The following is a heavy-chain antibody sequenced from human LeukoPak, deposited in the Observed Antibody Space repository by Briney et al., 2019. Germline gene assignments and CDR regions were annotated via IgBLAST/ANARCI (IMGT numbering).Heavy chain of an antibody. CDR1: GGSISSYY. V-gene: IGHV4-34*01. Sequence: SETLSLTCTVSGGSISSYYWSWIRQPPGKGLEWIGEINHSGNTNYNPSLKSRVTISVDTSKNQFSLKLSSVTAADTAVYYCARGAPPYYYDSSGYYPRHPFDYWGQGTLVTVSS. D-gene: IGHD3-22*01. CDR2: INHSGNT. CDR3: ARGAPPYYYDSSGYYPRHPFDY. J-gene: IGHJ4*02.